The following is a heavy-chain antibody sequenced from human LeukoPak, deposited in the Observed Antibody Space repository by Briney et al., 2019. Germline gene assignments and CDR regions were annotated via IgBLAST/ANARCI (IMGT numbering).Heavy chain of an antibody. Sequence: SETLSLTCAVYGGSFSGYYWSWTRQPPGKGLEWIGEINHSGSTNYNPSLKSRVTISVDTSKNQFSLKLSSVTAADTAVYYCASRPRAYYYDSSGYSDYWGQGTLVTVSS. J-gene: IGHJ4*02. D-gene: IGHD3-22*01. V-gene: IGHV4-34*01. CDR3: ASRPRAYYYDSSGYSDY. CDR1: GGSFSGYY. CDR2: INHSGST.